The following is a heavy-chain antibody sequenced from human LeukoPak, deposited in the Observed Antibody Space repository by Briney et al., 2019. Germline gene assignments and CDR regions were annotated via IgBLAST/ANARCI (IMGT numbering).Heavy chain of an antibody. CDR2: IYTSGST. Sequence: PSETLSLTCTVSGGSISSYYWSWIRQPAGKGLEWIGRIYTSGSTNYNPSLKSRVTMSVDTSKNQFSLKPSSVTAADTAVYYCAREVWFGELLLFDYWGQGTLVTVSS. D-gene: IGHD3-10*01. CDR1: GGSISSYY. J-gene: IGHJ4*02. CDR3: AREVWFGELLLFDY. V-gene: IGHV4-4*07.